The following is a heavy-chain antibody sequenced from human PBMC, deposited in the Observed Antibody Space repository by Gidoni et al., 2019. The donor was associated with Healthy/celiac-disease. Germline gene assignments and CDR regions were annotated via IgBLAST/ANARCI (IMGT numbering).Heavy chain of an antibody. CDR2: ISGSGGST. D-gene: IGHD2-15*01. CDR3: ANFPSGGSFHWFDP. Sequence: EVQLLESGGGLVQPGGSLRLSCAASGFPFSSYAMSWVRQAPGKRMEWVSAISGSGGSTYYADSVKGRFTISRDNSKNTLYLQMNSLRAEDTAVYYCANFPSGGSFHWFDPWGQGTLVTVSS. V-gene: IGHV3-23*01. CDR1: GFPFSSYA. J-gene: IGHJ5*02.